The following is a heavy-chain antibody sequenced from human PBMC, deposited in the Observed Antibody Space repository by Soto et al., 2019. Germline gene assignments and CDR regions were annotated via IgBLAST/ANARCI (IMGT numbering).Heavy chain of an antibody. D-gene: IGHD6-6*01. V-gene: IGHV3-23*01. J-gene: IGHJ2*01. Sequence: EVQLLESGGGLVQPGGSLRLSCVASGFTLRAYAMAWVRQAPGKGLEWVSTISGGGDGTSYADSVKGRFTISRDNSENTLYLQRNSLRAEDTATYYCAHGSYSSSSGWYFDLWGRGTLVTVSS. CDR1: GFTLRAYA. CDR2: ISGGGDGT. CDR3: AHGSYSSSSGWYFDL.